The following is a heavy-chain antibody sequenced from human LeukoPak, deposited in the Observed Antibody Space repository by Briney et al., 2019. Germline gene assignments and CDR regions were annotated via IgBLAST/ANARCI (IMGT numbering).Heavy chain of an antibody. CDR1: GYTFTSYG. CDR3: AQYYYDSSGYYYFDY. CDR2: ISAYNGNT. Sequence: ASVKVSCKASGYTFTSYGIGWVRQAPGQGLEWMGWISAYNGNTNYAQKLQGRVTMTTDTSTSTAYMELRSLRSDDTAVYYCAQYYYDSSGYYYFDYWGQGTLVTVSS. J-gene: IGHJ4*02. V-gene: IGHV1-18*01. D-gene: IGHD3-22*01.